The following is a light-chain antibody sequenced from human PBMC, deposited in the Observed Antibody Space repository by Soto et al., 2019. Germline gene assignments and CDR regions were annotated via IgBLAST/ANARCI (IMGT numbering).Light chain of an antibody. CDR1: QDISNY. J-gene: IGKJ2*02. V-gene: IGKV1-33*01. CDR2: DAS. CDR3: QQYDTLPPCT. Sequence: DIQMTQSPSSLSASVGDRVTITCQASQDISNYLNWYQQKPGKAPKLLIYDASNLETGVPSRFSGSGSGTDFTFPISSLQPEDIATYYCQQYDTLPPCTFGQGTKLKIK.